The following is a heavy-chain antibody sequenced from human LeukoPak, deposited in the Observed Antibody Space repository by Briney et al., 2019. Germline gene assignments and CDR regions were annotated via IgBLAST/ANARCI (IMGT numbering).Heavy chain of an antibody. CDR1: GGSISSYY. J-gene: IGHJ4*02. CDR3: ARGVVAAAGRTFDF. V-gene: IGHV4-59*01. D-gene: IGHD6-13*01. Sequence: SETLSLACTVSGGSISSYYWSWIRQPPGKGLEWIGYIYNSGSTNYNPSLKSRVTISLDTSKNQFSLKLSSVTAADTAVYYCARGVVAAAGRTFDFWGQGTLVTVSS. CDR2: IYNSGST.